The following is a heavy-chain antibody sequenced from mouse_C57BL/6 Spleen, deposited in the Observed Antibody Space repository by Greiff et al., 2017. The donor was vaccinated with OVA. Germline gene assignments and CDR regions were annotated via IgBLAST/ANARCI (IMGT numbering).Heavy chain of an antibody. J-gene: IGHJ4*01. CDR2: IYPGDGDT. CDR3: ARDYYYAMDY. Sequence: QVQLQQSGPELVKPGASVKISCKASGYAFSSSWMNWVKQRPGKGLEWIGRIYPGDGDTNYNGTFKGKATLTADKSSSTAYMQLSSLTSEDSAVYFCARDYYYAMDYWGQGTSVTVSS. V-gene: IGHV1-82*01. CDR1: GYAFSSSW.